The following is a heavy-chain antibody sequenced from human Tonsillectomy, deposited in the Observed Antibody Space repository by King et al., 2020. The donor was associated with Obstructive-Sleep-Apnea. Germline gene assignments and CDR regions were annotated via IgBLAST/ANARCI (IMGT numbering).Heavy chain of an antibody. CDR1: GGSISSSSYY. V-gene: IGHV4-39*01. CDR2: IYYSGST. CDR3: TRLVDSSSWYYYFDY. D-gene: IGHD6-13*01. J-gene: IGHJ4*02. Sequence: QLQESGPGLVKPSETLSLTCTVSGGSISSSSYYWGWIRQPPGKGLEWIGSIYYSGSTYNNPSLKSRVTISVDPSKNQFSLKLSSVTAADTAVYYCTRLVDSSSWYYYFDYWGQGTLVTVSS.